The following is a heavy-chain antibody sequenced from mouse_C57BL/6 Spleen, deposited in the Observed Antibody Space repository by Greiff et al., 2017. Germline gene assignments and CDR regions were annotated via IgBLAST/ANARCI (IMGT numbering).Heavy chain of an antibody. CDR1: GFTFSSYA. CDR3: ARVGHFDY. V-gene: IGHV5-4*03. J-gene: IGHJ2*01. CDR2: ISDGGSYT. Sequence: EVKLVESGGGLVKPGGSLKLSCAASGFTFSSYAMSWVRQTPEKRLEWVATISDGGSYTYYPDNVKGRFTISRDNAKNNLYLQMSHLKSEDTAMYYCARVGHFDYWGQGTTLTVSS.